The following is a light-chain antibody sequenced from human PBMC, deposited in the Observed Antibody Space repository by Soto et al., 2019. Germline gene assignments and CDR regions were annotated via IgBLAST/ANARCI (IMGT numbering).Light chain of an antibody. CDR3: LQYQRYWT. V-gene: IGKV1-5*03. CDR1: QSISRQ. CDR2: QAS. J-gene: IGKJ1*01. Sequence: DIQMTQSPSTLSASVGDRVSITCRASQSISRQLAWYQQKPGKAPNLLIYQASNLETGAPSRFTGSGSGTEFTLTISSLQPDDLATYYCLQYQRYWTFGQGTKVEVK.